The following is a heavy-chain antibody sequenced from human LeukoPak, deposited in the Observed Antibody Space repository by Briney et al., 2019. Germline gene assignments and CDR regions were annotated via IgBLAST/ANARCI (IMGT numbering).Heavy chain of an antibody. Sequence: ASVKVSCQASGYTFISYYMHWVRQAPGQGLEWMGIINPSGGSTSYAQKFQRRVTMTRDTPTSTVYMKLSSLRYEDTAVYYCARDLAGYYDFWSGFVQHWGQGTLVTVSS. V-gene: IGHV1-46*03. CDR3: ARDLAGYYDFWSGFVQH. CDR2: INPSGGST. J-gene: IGHJ1*01. CDR1: GYTFISYY. D-gene: IGHD3-3*01.